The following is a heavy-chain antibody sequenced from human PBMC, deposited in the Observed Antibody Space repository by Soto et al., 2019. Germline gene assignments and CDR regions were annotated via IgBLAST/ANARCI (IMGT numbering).Heavy chain of an antibody. CDR2: IIPMFEKT. CDR3: SYSSSRLGFDF. Sequence: QVQLVQSGAEVKKPGSSVKVSCKASGGTFSSYVISWVRQAPGQGLEWMGGIIPMFEKTTYAQRFQGRVTITADESTSTAYMELSSLRSEDTAVYFCSYSSSRLGFDFWGQGTLVSVSS. D-gene: IGHD6-13*01. CDR1: GGTFSSYV. V-gene: IGHV1-69*01. J-gene: IGHJ4*02.